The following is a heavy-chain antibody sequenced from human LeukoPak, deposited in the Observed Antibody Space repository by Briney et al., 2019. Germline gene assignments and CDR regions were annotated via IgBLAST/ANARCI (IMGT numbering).Heavy chain of an antibody. J-gene: IGHJ4*02. V-gene: IGHV1-2*02. CDR1: GYTFTSYG. CDR3: ARGGNYGSGTYTAFDY. Sequence: ASVKVSCKASGYTFTSYGISWVRQAPGQGLQWMGWINPNSGDTHFPQKFQGRVTMTTDTSITTAYMELSRLRSDDTAVYYCARGGNYGSGTYTAFDYWGQGALVTVSS. CDR2: INPNSGDT. D-gene: IGHD3-10*01.